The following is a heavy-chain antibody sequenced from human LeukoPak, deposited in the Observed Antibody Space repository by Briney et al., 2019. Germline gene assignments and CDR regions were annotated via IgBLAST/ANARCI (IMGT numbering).Heavy chain of an antibody. CDR3: ATFGVIVRNNYLDY. D-gene: IGHD3-3*01. V-gene: IGHV3-23*01. CDR2: ITANGDTT. Sequence: GGSLRLSCVGSGFIFRSYAVTWVRQAAGKGLDWVSSITANGDTTYYADSVKGQFTISRDNSRNTLYLQMSSLRAEDTALYYCATFGVIVRNNYLDYWGQGALVAVSS. CDR1: GFIFRSYA. J-gene: IGHJ4*02.